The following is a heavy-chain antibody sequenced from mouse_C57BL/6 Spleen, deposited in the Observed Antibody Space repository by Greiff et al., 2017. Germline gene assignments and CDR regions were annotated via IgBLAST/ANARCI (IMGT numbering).Heavy chain of an antibody. Sequence: VQLQQPGAELVMPGASVKLSCKASGYTFTSYWMHWVKQRPGQGLEWIGEIDPSDSYTNYNQKFKGKSTLTVDKSSSTAYMQLSSLTSEDSAVYYCAIYSNYRYAMDYWGQGTSVTVSS. D-gene: IGHD2-5*01. CDR2: IDPSDSYT. V-gene: IGHV1-69*01. CDR1: GYTFTSYW. J-gene: IGHJ4*01. CDR3: AIYSNYRYAMDY.